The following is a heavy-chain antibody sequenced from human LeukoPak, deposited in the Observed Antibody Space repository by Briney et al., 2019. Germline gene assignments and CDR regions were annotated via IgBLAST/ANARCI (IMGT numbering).Heavy chain of an antibody. CDR1: GFTFSSYA. Sequence: GGSLRLSCAASGFTFSSYAMSWVRQAPGKGLEWVSAISGSGGSTYYADSVKGRFTISRDNSKNTLYLQMNSLGAEDTAVYYCAKDGSGSYRINWFDPWGQGTLVTVSS. J-gene: IGHJ5*02. CDR3: AKDGSGSYRINWFDP. D-gene: IGHD3-10*01. V-gene: IGHV3-23*01. CDR2: ISGSGGST.